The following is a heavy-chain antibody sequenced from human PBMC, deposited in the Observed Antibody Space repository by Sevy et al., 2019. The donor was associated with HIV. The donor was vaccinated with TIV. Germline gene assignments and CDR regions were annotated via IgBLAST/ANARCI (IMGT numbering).Heavy chain of an antibody. CDR3: ARYYYDSSGIDY. CDR2: INSDGSST. Sequence: GGSLRLSCTASGFTFSRNWMHWVRQAPGKGLVWVSRINSDGSSTSYADSVKGRFTISRDNAKNTLYLQMNSLRAEDTAVYYCARYYYDSSGIDYWGQGTLVTVSS. CDR1: GFTFSRNW. D-gene: IGHD3-22*01. V-gene: IGHV3-74*01. J-gene: IGHJ4*02.